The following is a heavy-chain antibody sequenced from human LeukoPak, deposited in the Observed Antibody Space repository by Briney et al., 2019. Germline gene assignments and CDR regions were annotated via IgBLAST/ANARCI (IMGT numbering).Heavy chain of an antibody. CDR2: IRGDGSMT. J-gene: IGHJ4*02. Sequence: GGSLRLSCAASEFTFSAYWMHWVRQAPGKGLVWVSRIRGDGSMTNYADSVKGRFTISRDNAKNTLYLQINSLRLEDTAVYYCARENLAAAADYWGQGTVVTVSS. V-gene: IGHV3-74*01. CDR3: ARENLAAAADY. D-gene: IGHD6-25*01. CDR1: EFTFSAYW.